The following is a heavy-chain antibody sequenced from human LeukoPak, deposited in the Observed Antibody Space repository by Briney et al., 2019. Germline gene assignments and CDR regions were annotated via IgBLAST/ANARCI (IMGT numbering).Heavy chain of an antibody. CDR3: ARERGRGRGSPWFDY. J-gene: IGHJ4*02. Sequence: GGSLRLSCAASGFIVSGDFMSWVRQAPGKGLEWVSVIYSDGSTYYADSVKGRFTISRDNSKNTLDLQMTGLRAEDTAVYYCARERGRGRGSPWFDYWGQGTLVTVSS. D-gene: IGHD1-26*01. V-gene: IGHV3-53*01. CDR1: GFIVSGDF. CDR2: IYSDGST.